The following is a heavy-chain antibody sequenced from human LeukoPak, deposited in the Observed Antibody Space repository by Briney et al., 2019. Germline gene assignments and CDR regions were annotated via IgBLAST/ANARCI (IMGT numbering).Heavy chain of an antibody. J-gene: IGHJ5*02. CDR2: IGHDGMNA. CDR3: ANDGVHYSRGPESDP. CDR1: GLHFSGTA. V-gene: IGHV3-23*01. Sequence: PGGSLRLSCAASGLHFSGTAMSWVRQAPGKGLEWVSAIGHDGMNAYYADSVKGRFTISRYNSENTGSLEMTRLTAADTRVYYCANDGVHYSRGPESDPRGQGALVTVSP. D-gene: IGHD6-19*01.